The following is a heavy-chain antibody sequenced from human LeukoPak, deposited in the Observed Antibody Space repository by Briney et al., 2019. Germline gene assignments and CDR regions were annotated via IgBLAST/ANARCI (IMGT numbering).Heavy chain of an antibody. CDR3: ARDSILTGPGTYGMDV. D-gene: IGHD3-9*01. J-gene: IGHJ6*02. V-gene: IGHV3-53*01. CDR2: IYSGGST. CDR1: GFTVSSNY. Sequence: GGSLRLSCSASGFTVSSNYMSWVRQAPGKGLEWGSVIYSGGSTYYADSVKGRFTISRDNYKNTLYLRMNSLRAEDTAVYYCARDSILTGPGTYGMDVWGQGTTVTVSS.